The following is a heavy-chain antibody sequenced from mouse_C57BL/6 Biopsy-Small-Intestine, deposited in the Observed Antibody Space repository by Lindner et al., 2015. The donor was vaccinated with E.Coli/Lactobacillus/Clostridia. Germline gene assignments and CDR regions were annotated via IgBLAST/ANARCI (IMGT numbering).Heavy chain of an antibody. Sequence: VQLQSLGRELVRPGASVTLSCKASGYTFTDYEVHWVKQTPVHGLEWIGDIDPETGGTAYNQRFKGKAILTADKSSTTAYMELRSLTSEDSAVYYCTKWLHPWFAYWGQGTLVTVSA. CDR2: IDPETGGT. D-gene: IGHD2-2*01. J-gene: IGHJ3*01. CDR3: TKWLHPWFAY. V-gene: IGHV1-15*01. CDR1: GYTFTDYE.